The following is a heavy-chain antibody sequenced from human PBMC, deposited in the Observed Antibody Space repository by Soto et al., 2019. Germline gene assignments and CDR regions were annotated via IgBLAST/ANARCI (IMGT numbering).Heavy chain of an antibody. V-gene: IGHV4-34*01. Sequence: SETLSLTCAVYGGSFSGYYWSWIRQPPGKGLEWIGEINHSGVTNYKPSLKRRVTISVDTSKNQFSLQLKSVTAADTALYYCARFSGSYYYAMDVWGQGSTVTDSS. D-gene: IGHD6-19*01. CDR2: INHSGVT. CDR3: ARFSGSYYYAMDV. J-gene: IGHJ6*02. CDR1: GGSFSGYY.